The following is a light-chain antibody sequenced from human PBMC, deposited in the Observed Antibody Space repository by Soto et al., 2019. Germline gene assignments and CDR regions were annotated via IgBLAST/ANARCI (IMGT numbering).Light chain of an antibody. CDR2: AAS. Sequence: DIQMTQSASSLSASLGDRVTITWGASQGISNYLAWYQQKPGKVPKLLIYAASTLQSGVPSRFSGSGSGTEFTLAISSLQTEDFATYFCLQDHNYPRTFGQGTKVDIK. J-gene: IGKJ1*01. CDR1: QGISNY. CDR3: LQDHNYPRT. V-gene: IGKV1-27*01.